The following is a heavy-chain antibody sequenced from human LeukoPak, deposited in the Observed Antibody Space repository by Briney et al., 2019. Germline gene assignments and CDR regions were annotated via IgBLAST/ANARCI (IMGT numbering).Heavy chain of an antibody. V-gene: IGHV3-11*05. J-gene: IGHJ4*02. CDR2: ISSSGIHT. Sequence: PGGSLRLSCAASEFTFSDNYMSWVRQAPGKGLEWVTYISSSGIHTEYAYSVKGRFTISRDNAKNSLYLQMISLRAEDTAVYYCARGALMAPGLFDYWGQGTLVTVSS. CDR1: EFTFSDNY. CDR3: ARGALMAPGLFDY. D-gene: IGHD1-14*01.